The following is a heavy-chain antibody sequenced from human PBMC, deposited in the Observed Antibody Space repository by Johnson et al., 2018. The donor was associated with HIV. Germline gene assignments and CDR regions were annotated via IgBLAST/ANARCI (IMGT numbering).Heavy chain of an antibody. V-gene: IGHV3-20*04. Sequence: VQVLESGGGVVRPGGSLRLSCAASGFKFDDYGMNWVRQTPGKGLEWVSGINWNGGSTAYTDSVKGRFTLSRDNSKNTLYLQMNSLRVEDTAVYYCARLSMIVVLITPGAFDIWGQGTMVTVSS. CDR2: INWNGGST. J-gene: IGHJ3*02. D-gene: IGHD3-22*01. CDR1: GFKFDDYG. CDR3: ARLSMIVVLITPGAFDI.